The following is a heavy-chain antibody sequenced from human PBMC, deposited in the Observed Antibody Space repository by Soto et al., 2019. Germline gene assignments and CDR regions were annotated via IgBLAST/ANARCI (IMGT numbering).Heavy chain of an antibody. V-gene: IGHV3-33*01. Sequence: GGSLRLSCAASGFSLRTYGMHWLRRAPGKGLEWVAFIWYDGTKKFYVNSVKGRSTISKDNSNNILYLQMSGLRVEDTAVYYCARDVLTAVAGSVNWFDPWGQGTLVTV. CDR3: ARDVLTAVAGSVNWFDP. CDR2: IWYDGTKK. D-gene: IGHD6-19*01. CDR1: GFSLRTYG. J-gene: IGHJ5*02.